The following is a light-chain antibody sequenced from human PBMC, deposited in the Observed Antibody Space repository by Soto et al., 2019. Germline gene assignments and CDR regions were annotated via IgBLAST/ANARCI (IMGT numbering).Light chain of an antibody. V-gene: IGLV1-44*01. CDR2: SND. CDR3: AAWDDSLNGQGV. CDR1: SSNIGGNT. Sequence: QSVLTQPPSASGTPGQRVSISCSGGSSNIGGNTVNWYQQLPGTAPKVLIYSNDQRPSGVPDRFSGSKSGTSASLVISGLQSEDEADYYRAAWDDSLNGQGVFGGGTQLTVL. J-gene: IGLJ3*02.